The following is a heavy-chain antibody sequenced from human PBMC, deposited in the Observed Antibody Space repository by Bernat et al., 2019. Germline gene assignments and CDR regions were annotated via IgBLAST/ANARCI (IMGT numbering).Heavy chain of an antibody. CDR1: GGSISSSSYY. V-gene: IGHV4-39*01. CDR2: IYYSGST. Sequence: QLQLQESGPGLVKPSQTLSLTCTVPGGSISSSSYYWGWIRQPPGKGLEWIGSIYYSGSTYYNPSLKSRVTISVDTSKNQFSLKLSSVTAADTAVYYCASSYYYGSGSYLDIWGQGTMVTVAS. J-gene: IGHJ3*02. CDR3: ASSYYYGSGSYLDI. D-gene: IGHD3-10*01.